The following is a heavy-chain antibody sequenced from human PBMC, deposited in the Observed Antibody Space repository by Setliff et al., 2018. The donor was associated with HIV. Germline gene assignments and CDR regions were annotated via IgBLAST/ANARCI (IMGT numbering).Heavy chain of an antibody. CDR2: ISSSGIT. CDR1: DDSFSNYD. Sequence: PSETLSLTCVVSDDSFSNYDWNWIRQSPWKTLEWIGYISSSGITNYNPALRSRVTISIETSNTRFSLWLRSATAADTATYFCARLGRAIDDGGSSLRLDFWGQGMLVTVSS. J-gene: IGHJ4*02. V-gene: IGHV4-4*09. CDR3: ARLGRAIDDGGSSLRLDF. D-gene: IGHD2-21*01.